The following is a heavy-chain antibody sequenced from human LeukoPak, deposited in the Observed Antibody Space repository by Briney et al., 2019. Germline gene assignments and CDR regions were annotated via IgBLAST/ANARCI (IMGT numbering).Heavy chain of an antibody. V-gene: IGHV1-69*13. CDR2: IIPIFGTA. J-gene: IGHJ5*02. CDR3: ARVSLRGMVYAPWFDP. CDR1: GYTFTSYG. Sequence: ASVKVSCKASGYTFTSYGISWVRQAPGQGLEWMGGIIPIFGTANYAQKFQGRVTITADESTSTAYMELSSLRSEDTAVYYCARVSLRGMVYAPWFDPWGQGTLVTVSS. D-gene: IGHD2-8*01.